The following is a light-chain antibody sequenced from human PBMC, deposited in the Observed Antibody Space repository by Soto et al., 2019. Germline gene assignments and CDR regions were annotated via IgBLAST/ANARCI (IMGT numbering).Light chain of an antibody. V-gene: IGKV1-9*01. CDR1: QGISSY. J-gene: IGKJ4*01. CDR2: AAS. Sequence: DIQMTQSPSSLSASVGDIVTITCRASQGISSYLGWYQQKPGKAPNLLIYAASTLQSGVPSRFSGGGSGTAFTLTISSLQPEDFATYYCQKVYVYPSNFGGGTKVDIK. CDR3: QKVYVYPSN.